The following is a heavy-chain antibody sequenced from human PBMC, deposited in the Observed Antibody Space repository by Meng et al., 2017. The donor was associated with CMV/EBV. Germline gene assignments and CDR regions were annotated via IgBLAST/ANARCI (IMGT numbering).Heavy chain of an antibody. V-gene: IGHV1-18*04. CDR1: EYTFTDYY. D-gene: IGHD2-2*03. Sequence: ASVKVSCKASEYTFTDYYIHWVRQAPGQGLEWMGWISAYNGNTNYAQKLQGRVTMTTDTSTSTAYMELRSLRSDDTAVYYCARDGYCSSTSCPAGNAFDIWGQGTMVTVSS. CDR3: ARDGYCSSTSCPAGNAFDI. CDR2: ISAYNGNT. J-gene: IGHJ3*02.